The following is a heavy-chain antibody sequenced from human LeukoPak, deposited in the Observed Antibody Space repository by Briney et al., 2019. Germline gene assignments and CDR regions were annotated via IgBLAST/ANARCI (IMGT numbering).Heavy chain of an antibody. CDR2: INHSGST. CDR3: ARSPRVRWLQLPDGDAFDI. D-gene: IGHD5-24*01. Sequence: SETLSLTCAVYGGSFSGYYWSWIRQPPGKGLEWIGEINHSGSTNYNPSLKSRVTMTRDTSTSTVYMELSSLRSEDTAVYYCARSPRVRWLQLPDGDAFDIWGQGTMVTVSS. J-gene: IGHJ3*02. CDR1: GGSFSGYY. V-gene: IGHV4-34*10.